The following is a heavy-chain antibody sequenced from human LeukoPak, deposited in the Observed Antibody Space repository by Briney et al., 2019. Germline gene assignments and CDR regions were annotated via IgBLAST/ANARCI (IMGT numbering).Heavy chain of an antibody. J-gene: IGHJ3*02. V-gene: IGHV3-9*01. D-gene: IGHD6-6*01. CDR2: ISWNSGSI. CDR3: ARDLTITARKLGAFDI. Sequence: GGSLRLSCAASGFTFDDYAMHWVRQAPGKGLEWVSGISWNSGSIGYADSVKGRFTISRDNAKNSLYLQMNSLRAEDTALYYCARDLTITARKLGAFDIWGQGTMVTVSS. CDR1: GFTFDDYA.